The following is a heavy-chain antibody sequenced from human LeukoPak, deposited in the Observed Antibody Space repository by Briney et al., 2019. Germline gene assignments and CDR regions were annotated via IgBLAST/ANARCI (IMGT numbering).Heavy chain of an antibody. V-gene: IGHV4-34*01. D-gene: IGHD2-2*01. J-gene: IGHJ4*02. CDR1: AGSFSGYY. CDR3: ARRESVPVAMPYDY. Sequence: SENLSRTCAVYAGSFSGYYWSWIRQPPGKGREWIGEINHSGSTNYNPSLKRRVTISVDTSKNQFSLKLSSVTAADTAVYYCARRESVPVAMPYDYWGQGTLVTVSS. CDR2: INHSGST.